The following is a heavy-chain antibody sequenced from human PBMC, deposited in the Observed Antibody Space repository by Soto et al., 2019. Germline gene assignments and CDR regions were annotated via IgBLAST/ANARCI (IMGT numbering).Heavy chain of an antibody. CDR1: GFTFDDYA. CDR3: AKDKASITHAFDI. V-gene: IGHV3-9*01. J-gene: IGHJ3*02. CDR2: ISWNSDSI. D-gene: IGHD3-10*01. Sequence: EVQLVESGGGLVQPGRSLRLSCAASGFTFDDYAMHWVRQAPGKGREWVSGISWNSDSIGYADSVKGRFTISRDNAKNSLYLQMNSLRAEDTALYYCAKDKASITHAFDIWGQGTMVTVSS.